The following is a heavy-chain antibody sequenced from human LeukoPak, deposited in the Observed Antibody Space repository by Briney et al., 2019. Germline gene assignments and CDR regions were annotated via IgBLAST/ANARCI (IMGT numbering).Heavy chain of an antibody. V-gene: IGHV1-69*06. CDR3: ARAIAAAGNYYYYYYMDV. J-gene: IGHJ6*03. CDR1: GGTFSSYA. CDR2: IIPIFGTA. Sequence: ASVKVSCKASGGTFSSYAISWVRQAPGQGLEWMGGIIPIFGTANYAQKFQGRVTITADKSTSTAYMELSSLRSEDTAVYYCARAIAAAGNYYYYYYMDVWGKGTTVTVSS. D-gene: IGHD6-13*01.